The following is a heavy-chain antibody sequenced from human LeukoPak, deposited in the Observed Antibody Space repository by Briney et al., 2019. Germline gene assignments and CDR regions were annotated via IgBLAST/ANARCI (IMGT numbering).Heavy chain of an antibody. J-gene: IGHJ4*02. D-gene: IGHD3-22*01. CDR1: GFTFNDYY. CDR3: ARYYDSSGYYYFDY. Sequence: GGSLRLSCAASGFTFNDYYMSWIRQAPGRGLEWVSYISSSGSTIYYADSVKGRFTISRDNAKDSLYLHMDSLRAEDTAVYYCARYYDSSGYYYFDYWGQGTLVTVSS. V-gene: IGHV3-11*01. CDR2: ISSSGSTI.